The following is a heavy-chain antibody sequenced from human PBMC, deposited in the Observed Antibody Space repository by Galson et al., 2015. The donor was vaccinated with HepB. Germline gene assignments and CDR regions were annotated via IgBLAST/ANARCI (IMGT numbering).Heavy chain of an antibody. D-gene: IGHD3-3*01. CDR2: IYPGDSDT. V-gene: IGHV5-51*01. CDR3: ARIFSVNWYYDFWSGYSNGSGYYYGMDV. CDR1: GYSFTSYW. J-gene: IGHJ6*02. Sequence: QSGAEVKKPGESLKISCKGSGYSFTSYWIGWVRQMPGKGLEWMGIIYPGDSDTRYSPSFQGQVTISADKSISTAYLQWSSLKASDTAMYYYARIFSVNWYYDFWSGYSNGSGYYYGMDVWGQGTTVTVSS.